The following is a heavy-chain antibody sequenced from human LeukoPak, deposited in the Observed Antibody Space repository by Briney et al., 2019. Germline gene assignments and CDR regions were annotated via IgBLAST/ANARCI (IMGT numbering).Heavy chain of an antibody. CDR2: IYTSGST. D-gene: IGHD2-2*01. Sequence: SQALSLTCTVSGGSISSGSYYWSWIRQPAGKGLEWIGRIYTSGSTNYNPSLKSRVTISVDTSKNQFSLKLSSVTAADTAVYCCARGAWIVVGKDYYYMDVWGKGTTVTVSS. CDR3: ARGAWIVVGKDYYYMDV. CDR1: GGSISSGSYY. V-gene: IGHV4-61*02. J-gene: IGHJ6*03.